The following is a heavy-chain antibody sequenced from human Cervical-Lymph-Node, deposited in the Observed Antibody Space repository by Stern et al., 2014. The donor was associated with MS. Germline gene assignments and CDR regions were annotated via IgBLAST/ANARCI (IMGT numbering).Heavy chain of an antibody. Sequence: VQLVQSGAEVKKPGASVNVSCVTSAYTFTTYYVHWVRQAPGPGLEWMGIINTSDGDTSHTRRFQDRVTMTRDTSASTVYLKLSSLKSEDTAVYYCARQRTTGHMDFDYWGQGTLVTVSS. D-gene: IGHD1-1*01. J-gene: IGHJ4*02. V-gene: IGHV1-46*01. CDR3: ARQRTTGHMDFDY. CDR1: AYTFTTYY. CDR2: INTSDGDT.